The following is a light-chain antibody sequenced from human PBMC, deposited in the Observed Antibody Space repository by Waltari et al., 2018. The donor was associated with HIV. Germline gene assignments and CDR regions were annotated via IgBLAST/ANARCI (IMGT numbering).Light chain of an antibody. V-gene: IGLV2-8*01. J-gene: IGLJ1*01. Sequence: QSALTQPPSASGSPGQSVTISCTGTTSDLGGYNYVSWYQQHPGEAPRLIIYDVTRRPSGVPYRFSGSKSGNTASLTVSGLQAEDEAEYYCNSYAGSSKSYVFGTGTKVTVL. CDR3: NSYAGSSKSYV. CDR2: DVT. CDR1: TSDLGGYNY.